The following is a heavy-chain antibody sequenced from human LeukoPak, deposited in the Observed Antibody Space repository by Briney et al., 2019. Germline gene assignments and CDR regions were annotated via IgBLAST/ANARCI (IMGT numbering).Heavy chain of an antibody. CDR2: INPNSGDT. CDR1: GYTFTGYY. D-gene: IGHD2-15*01. CDR3: ARLKGRLADAVVDY. V-gene: IGHV1-2*02. J-gene: IGHJ4*02. Sequence: ASVKVSCKASGYTFTGYYMHWVRQAPGQGLEWMGWINPNSGDTKYAQKFQGRVTLTRDKSISTAYLQWSSLKASDTAIYYCARLKGRLADAVVDYWGQGTLVTVSS.